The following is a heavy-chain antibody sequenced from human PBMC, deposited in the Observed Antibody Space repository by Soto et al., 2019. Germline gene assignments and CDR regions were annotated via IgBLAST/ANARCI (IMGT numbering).Heavy chain of an antibody. Sequence: QVQLVQSGAEVKKPGSSVKVSCKASGGTFSSYAISWVRQAPGQGLEWMGGIIPIFGTANYAQKFQGRVTTTAADSTSNAYMALSRLRSEVTAVLYCATDGDGRGFSEDYWGQGTRVAGSA. CDR2: IIPIFGTA. CDR1: GGTFSSYA. CDR3: ATDGDGRGFSEDY. D-gene: IGHD3-22*01. J-gene: IGHJ4*02. V-gene: IGHV1-69*12.